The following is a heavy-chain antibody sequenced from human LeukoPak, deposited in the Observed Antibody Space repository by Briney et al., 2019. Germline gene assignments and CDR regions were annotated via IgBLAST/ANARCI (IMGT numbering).Heavy chain of an antibody. V-gene: IGHV4-39*07. CDR1: GGSISSSSYY. CDR3: AREGPPREWLLLPPYFDY. D-gene: IGHD3-22*01. CDR2: IYYSGST. Sequence: SETLSLTCTVSGGSISSSSYYWGWIRQPPGKGLEWIGSIYYSGSTYYNPSLKSRVTISVDTSKNQFSLKLSSVTAADTAVYYCAREGPPREWLLLPPYFDYWGQGTLVTVSS. J-gene: IGHJ4*02.